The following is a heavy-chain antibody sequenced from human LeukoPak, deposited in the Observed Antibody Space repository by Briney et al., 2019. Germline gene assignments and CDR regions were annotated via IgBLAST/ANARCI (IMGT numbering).Heavy chain of an antibody. CDR2: IKEDGTRK. Sequence: PGGSLRLSCVASGFTVDTYWMSWVRQAPGKGLDWVAHIKEDGTRKYYVDSVRGRFTISRDNAKNSLFLQMNSLRVEGTAVFYCVAWGSLVVWGQGTLVTVSS. V-gene: IGHV3-7*01. J-gene: IGHJ4*02. D-gene: IGHD3-16*01. CDR3: VAWGSLVV. CDR1: GFTVDTYW.